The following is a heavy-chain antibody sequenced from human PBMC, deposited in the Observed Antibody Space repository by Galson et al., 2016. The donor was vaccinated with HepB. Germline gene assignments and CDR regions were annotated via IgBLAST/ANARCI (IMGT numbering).Heavy chain of an antibody. V-gene: IGHV1-18*01. D-gene: IGHD2-8*01. CDR2: IKSYNGDT. CDR1: GYTFTTSG. CDR3: ARVGYCNGAACYSNGMDV. Sequence: SVKVSCKASGYTFTTSGITWVRRAPGQGLEWMGWIKSYNGDTVYADNLQRSVTLTTATSTSTAYMELRDLRSDDTAVYYCARVGYCNGAACYSNGMDVGGQGTKVTVSS. J-gene: IGHJ6*02.